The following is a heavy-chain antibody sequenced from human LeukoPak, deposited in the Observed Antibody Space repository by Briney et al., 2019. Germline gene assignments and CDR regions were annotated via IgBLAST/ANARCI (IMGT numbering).Heavy chain of an antibody. J-gene: IGHJ4*02. V-gene: IGHV1-2*02. CDR3: ARPYSGYDLYYFDY. Sequence: ASVKVSCKASGYTFTGYYMHWARQAPGQGLEWMGWINPNSGGTNYAQKFQGRVTMTRDTSISTAYMELSRLRSDDTAVYYCARPYSGYDLYYFDYWGQGTLVTVSS. CDR2: INPNSGGT. CDR1: GYTFTGYY. D-gene: IGHD5-12*01.